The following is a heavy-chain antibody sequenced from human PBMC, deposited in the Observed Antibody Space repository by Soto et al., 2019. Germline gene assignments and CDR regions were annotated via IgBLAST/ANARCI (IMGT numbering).Heavy chain of an antibody. D-gene: IGHD6-19*01. CDR1: GYTLTELS. J-gene: IGHJ3*02. CDR3: ATEAAFMAAPEAGAFDI. Sequence: ASVKVSCKVSGYTLTELSMHWVRQAPGKGLEWMGGFDPEDGETIYAQKFQGRVTMTEDTSTDTAYMELSSLRSEDTAVYYCATEAAFMAAPEAGAFDIWGQGTMVTVSS. CDR2: FDPEDGET. V-gene: IGHV1-24*01.